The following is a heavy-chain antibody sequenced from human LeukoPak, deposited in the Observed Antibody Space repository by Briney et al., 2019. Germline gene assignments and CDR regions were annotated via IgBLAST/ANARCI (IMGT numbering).Heavy chain of an antibody. CDR2: IRSKANSYAT. Sequence: GGSLKLSCAASGFTFSGSAMHWVRQACGKGLEWVGRIRSKANSYATAYAASVKGRFTISRDDSKNKAYLQMNSLKTEDTAVDYCTRHGGILTGFENTDYWGQGTLVTVSS. CDR1: GFTFSGSA. CDR3: TRHGGILTGFENTDY. V-gene: IGHV3-73*01. D-gene: IGHD3-9*01. J-gene: IGHJ4*02.